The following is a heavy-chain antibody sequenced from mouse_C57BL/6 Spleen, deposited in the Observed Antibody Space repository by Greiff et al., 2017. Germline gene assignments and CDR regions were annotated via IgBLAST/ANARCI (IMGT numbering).Heavy chain of an antibody. D-gene: IGHD1-1*02. CDR2: IYPGSGNT. CDR1: GYSFTSYY. CDR3: ARGGSYDYFYY. J-gene: IGHJ2*01. Sequence: VQLQESGPELVKPGASVKISCKASGYSFTSYYIHWVKQRPGQGLEWIGWIYPGSGNTKYNEKFKGKATLTADTSSSTAYMQLSSLTSEDSAVYYCARGGSYDYFYYWGQGTTLTVSS. V-gene: IGHV1-66*01.